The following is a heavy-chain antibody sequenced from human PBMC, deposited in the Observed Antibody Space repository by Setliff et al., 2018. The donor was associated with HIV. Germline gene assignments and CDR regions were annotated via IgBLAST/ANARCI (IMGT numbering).Heavy chain of an antibody. Sequence: NPSETPSLTCTVSGGSISGSNYYWGWIRQPPGKGLEWVGSIYYSGSTYYSPSLKSRVTISVDTSKNQFSLTLTSVTAADTAVYYCARQQHSSDLKIWNYWGQGTLVTVSS. J-gene: IGHJ4*02. CDR2: IYYSGST. D-gene: IGHD6-19*01. V-gene: IGHV4-39*01. CDR1: GGSISGSNYY. CDR3: ARQQHSSDLKIWNY.